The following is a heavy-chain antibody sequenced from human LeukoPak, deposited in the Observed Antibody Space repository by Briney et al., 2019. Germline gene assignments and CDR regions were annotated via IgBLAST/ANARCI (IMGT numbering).Heavy chain of an antibody. CDR2: INPNSGGT. V-gene: IGHV1-2*02. CDR1: GYTFTGYY. Sequence: GASVKVSCKASGYTFTGYYMHWVRQAPGQGLEWMGWINPNSGGTNYAQKFQGRVTMTRDTSISTAYMELSRLRSDDTAVYYCARVLRHGIQLWLLGYWGQGTLVTVSS. J-gene: IGHJ4*02. D-gene: IGHD5-18*01. CDR3: ARVLRHGIQLWLLGY.